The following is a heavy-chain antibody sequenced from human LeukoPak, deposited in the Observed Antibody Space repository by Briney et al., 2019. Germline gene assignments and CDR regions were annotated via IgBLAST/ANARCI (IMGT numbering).Heavy chain of an antibody. CDR1: GFTFDDYA. D-gene: IGHD3-22*01. Sequence: GGSLRLSCAASGFTFDDYAMHWVRQAPGKGLEWVSGISWNSGSIGYADSVKGRFTISRDNAKNSLYLQMNSLRVEDTALYYCAKVAYDSSGYYYRVYFDYWGQGTLVTVSS. J-gene: IGHJ4*02. CDR3: AKVAYDSSGYYYRVYFDY. V-gene: IGHV3-9*01. CDR2: ISWNSGSI.